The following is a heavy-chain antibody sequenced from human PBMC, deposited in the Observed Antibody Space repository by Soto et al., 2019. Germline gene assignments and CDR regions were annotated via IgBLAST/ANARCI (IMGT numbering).Heavy chain of an antibody. Sequence: PGGSLRLSCAASGFTFSSYAMSRVRQAPGKGLEWVSSISGIGHSTYYADSVKGRFTISRDNSKNTLFLQMSSLRAEDTAVYYCAKRIMATIGHFDSWGQGTLVTVSS. V-gene: IGHV3-23*01. J-gene: IGHJ4*02. CDR1: GFTFSSYA. CDR3: AKRIMATIGHFDS. D-gene: IGHD5-12*01. CDR2: ISGIGHST.